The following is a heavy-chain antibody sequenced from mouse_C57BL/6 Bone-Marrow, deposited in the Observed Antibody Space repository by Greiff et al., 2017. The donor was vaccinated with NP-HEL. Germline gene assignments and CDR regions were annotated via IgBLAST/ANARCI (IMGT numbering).Heavy chain of an antibody. CDR3: ARWDTTVVATKDY. J-gene: IGHJ2*01. V-gene: IGHV1-55*01. CDR2: IYPGSGST. Sequence: QVQLQQPGAELVKPGASVKMSCKASGYTFTSYWITWVKQRPGQGLEWIGDIYPGSGSTNYNEKFKSKATLTVDTSSSTAYMQLSSLTSEDSAVYYCARWDTTVVATKDYWGQGTTRTVSS. D-gene: IGHD1-1*01. CDR1: GYTFTSYW.